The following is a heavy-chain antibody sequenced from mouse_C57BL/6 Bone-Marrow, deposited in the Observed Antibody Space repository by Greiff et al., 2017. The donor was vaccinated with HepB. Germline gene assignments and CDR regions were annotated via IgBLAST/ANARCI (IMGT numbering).Heavy chain of an antibody. CDR1: GYAFSSSW. J-gene: IGHJ3*01. Sequence: LQESGPELVKPGASVKISCKASGYAFSSSWMNWVKQRPGKGLEWIGRIYPGDGDTNYNGKFKGKATLTADKSSSTAYMQLSSLTSEDSAVYFCARLGPFCYWGQGTLVTVSA. CDR2: IYPGDGDT. V-gene: IGHV1-82*01. CDR3: ARLGPFCY.